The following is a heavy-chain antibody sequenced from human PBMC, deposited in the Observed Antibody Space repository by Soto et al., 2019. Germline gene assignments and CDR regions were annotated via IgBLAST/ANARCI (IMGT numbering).Heavy chain of an antibody. CDR1: GFTFSSYG. V-gene: IGHV3-33*01. Sequence: QVQLVESGGGVVQPGRSLRLSCAASGFTFSSYGMHWVRQAPGKGLEWVAVIWYDGSNKYYADSVKGRFTISRDNSKNTLYLQMNSLRAEDTAVYYCARDWEEEGLDAFDIWGQGTMVTVSS. D-gene: IGHD1-26*01. J-gene: IGHJ3*02. CDR2: IWYDGSNK. CDR3: ARDWEEEGLDAFDI.